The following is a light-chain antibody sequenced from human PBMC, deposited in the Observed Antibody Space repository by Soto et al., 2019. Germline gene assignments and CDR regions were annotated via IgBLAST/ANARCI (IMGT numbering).Light chain of an antibody. Sequence: EIVLTQSPGTLSLSPGEGATLSCRASQTIRSTYLAWYQQKPGQAPRLLIYGGSSRATGIPVRFSGSGSGTDFTLTISRLEPEDFAEYYCQCQQYGISPVYAFGQGTKVEIK. J-gene: IGKJ2*01. CDR1: QTIRSTY. CDR3: QQYGISPVYA. CDR2: GGS. V-gene: IGKV3-20*01.